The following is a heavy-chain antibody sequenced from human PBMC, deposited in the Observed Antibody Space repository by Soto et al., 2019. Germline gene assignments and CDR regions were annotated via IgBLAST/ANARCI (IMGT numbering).Heavy chain of an antibody. Sequence: EVQLLDSGGGLVQPGGSLRLSCAASGFTFSSYAMSWVRQAPGTGLEWFSAISGSGGSTYYADSVKGRFTISRENSKNTLYMQMNSLRAEDTAVYYCASSGYDYSAFDIWGQGTMVTVSS. D-gene: IGHD5-12*01. CDR3: ASSGYDYSAFDI. V-gene: IGHV3-23*01. CDR2: ISGSGGST. J-gene: IGHJ3*02. CDR1: GFTFSSYA.